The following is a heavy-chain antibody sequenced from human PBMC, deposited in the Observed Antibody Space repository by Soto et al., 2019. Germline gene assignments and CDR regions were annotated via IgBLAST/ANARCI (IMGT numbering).Heavy chain of an antibody. CDR3: AREENCSDGICYSEYFQR. CDR2: VNPSGGST. D-gene: IGHD2-15*01. Sequence: ASVKVSCKASGYIFTAYSMHWVRRAPGQGLQWMGVVNPSGGSTNYAQKFQGRITLTRDTSGNTFYMDLSSLASEDTAVYYCAREENCSDGICYSEYFQRWGQGTLVTVSS. CDR1: GYIFTAYS. V-gene: IGHV1-46*01. J-gene: IGHJ1*01.